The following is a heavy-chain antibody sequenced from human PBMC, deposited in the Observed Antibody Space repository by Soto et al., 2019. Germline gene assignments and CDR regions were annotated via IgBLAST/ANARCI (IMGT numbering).Heavy chain of an antibody. CDR2: IIPIFGTA. V-gene: IGHV1-69*13. J-gene: IGHJ5*02. Sequence: GASVKVSCKASGGTFSSYAISWVRQAPGQGLEWMGGIIPIFGTANYAQKFQGRATITADESTSTAYMELSSLRSEDTAVYYCARAGIGYDFWSGLNWFDPWGQGTLVTVSS. CDR1: GGTFSSYA. D-gene: IGHD3-3*01. CDR3: ARAGIGYDFWSGLNWFDP.